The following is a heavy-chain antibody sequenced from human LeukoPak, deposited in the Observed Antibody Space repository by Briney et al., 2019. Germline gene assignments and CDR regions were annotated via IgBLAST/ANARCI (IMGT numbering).Heavy chain of an antibody. J-gene: IGHJ4*02. V-gene: IGHV5-51*01. CDR2: IYPGDSVT. CDR3: ARRGDGYNLNFDY. CDR1: GYTFTSYW. D-gene: IGHD5-24*01. Sequence: HGESLKISCKGTGYTFTSYWIGWVRQMPGKGLEWVGIIYPGDSVTRYSPSFQGQVTISADKSISTAYVQWSSLKASDTAMYYCARRGDGYNLNFDYWGQGTLVTVSS.